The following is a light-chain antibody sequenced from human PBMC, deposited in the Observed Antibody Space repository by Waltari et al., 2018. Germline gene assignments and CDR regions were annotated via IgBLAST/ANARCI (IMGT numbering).Light chain of an antibody. Sequence: QSALTQPRSVSGTPGQSVTISCTGTRSDVGGYKYVSWYQQHPGKAPQLMIYDVSKRPSGVPDRFSGSKSGNTASLTISGLQAEDEADYYCCSYAGSYTWVFGGGTKLTVL. CDR3: CSYAGSYTWV. CDR1: RSDVGGYKY. CDR2: DVS. V-gene: IGLV2-11*01. J-gene: IGLJ3*02.